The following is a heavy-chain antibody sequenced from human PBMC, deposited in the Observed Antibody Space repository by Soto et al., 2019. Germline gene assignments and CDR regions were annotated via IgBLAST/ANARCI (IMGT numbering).Heavy chain of an antibody. CDR2: ISGSGGST. CDR3: AKGAPHIVATIFRQRPFDY. V-gene: IGHV3-23*01. D-gene: IGHD5-12*01. Sequence: LRLSCAASGFTFSSYAMSWVRQAPGKGLEWVSAISGSGGSTYYADSVKGRFTISRDNSRNTLYLQMNSLRAEDTAVYYCAKGAPHIVATIFRQRPFDYWGQGTLVTVSS. CDR1: GFTFSSYA. J-gene: IGHJ4*02.